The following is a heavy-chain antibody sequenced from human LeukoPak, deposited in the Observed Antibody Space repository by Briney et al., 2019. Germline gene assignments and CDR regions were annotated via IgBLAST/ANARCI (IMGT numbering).Heavy chain of an antibody. V-gene: IGHV4-34*01. CDR1: GGSFSGYY. Sequence: SETLSLTCAVYGGSFSGYYWSWIRQPPGKGLEWIGEINHSGSTNYNPSLKSRVTISVDTSKNQFSLKLSSVTAADTAVYYCAGWDDTVWYYFDYWGQGTLVTVSS. CDR2: INHSGST. CDR3: AGWDDTVWYYFDY. J-gene: IGHJ4*02. D-gene: IGHD1-26*01.